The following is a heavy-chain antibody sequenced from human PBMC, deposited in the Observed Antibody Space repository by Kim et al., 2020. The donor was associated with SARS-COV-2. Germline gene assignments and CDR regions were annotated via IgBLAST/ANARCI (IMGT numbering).Heavy chain of an antibody. CDR1: GFIFSRYA. Sequence: GGSLRLSCVASGFIFSRYAMNWVRQAPGKGLEWVSTIGSDSNTFYADSVKGRFTISRDNSKNTLYLQMNSLRADDTAVYYCAKRLATAASPIDYWGQGTL. CDR3: AKRLATAASPIDY. V-gene: IGHV3-23*01. D-gene: IGHD2-2*01. CDR2: IGSDSNT. J-gene: IGHJ4*02.